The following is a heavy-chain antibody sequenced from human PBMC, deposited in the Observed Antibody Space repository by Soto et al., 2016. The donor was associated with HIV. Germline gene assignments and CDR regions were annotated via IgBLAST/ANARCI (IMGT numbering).Heavy chain of an antibody. J-gene: IGHJ1*01. CDR2: IYGGGST. D-gene: IGHD3-3*01. V-gene: IGHV3-66*01. CDR1: GSTVNSDY. Sequence: EVQLVESGETWSSLGSLRLSCVVSGSTVNSDYMSWVRQPPGKGLEWVSLIYGGGSTSYADSVKGRFTISRDKSKSTVYLQMNSLRVEDTAVYYCALGRFQYIWGQGTLVTVSS. CDR3: ALGRFQYI.